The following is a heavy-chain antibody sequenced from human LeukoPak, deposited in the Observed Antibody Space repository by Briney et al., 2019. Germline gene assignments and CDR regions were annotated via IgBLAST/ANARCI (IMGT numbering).Heavy chain of an antibody. D-gene: IGHD2-2*01. Sequence: SETLSLTCAVSVGSISSSNWWSWVRQPPGKGLECIGEIYHSGSTNYNPSLKSRVTISVDKSKNQFSLKLSSVTAADTAVYYCASRYCSSTSCSLVVDYWGQGTLVTVSS. CDR1: VGSISSSNW. CDR3: ASRYCSSTSCSLVVDY. CDR2: IYHSGST. J-gene: IGHJ4*02. V-gene: IGHV4-4*02.